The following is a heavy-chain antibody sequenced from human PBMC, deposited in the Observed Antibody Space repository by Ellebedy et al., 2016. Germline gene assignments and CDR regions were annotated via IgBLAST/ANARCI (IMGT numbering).Heavy chain of an antibody. Sequence: GGSLRLSCAASGFTFSDYAMHWVRQAPGKGLEWVAVIWSDGNKKYYTDSVRGRFTISRDTSENTLYMEMDSLRAKDTAVYYCARGGAVAGGFDYWGQGTLVTVSS. V-gene: IGHV3-33*01. CDR3: ARGGAVAGGFDY. CDR2: IWSDGNKK. CDR1: GFTFSDYA. J-gene: IGHJ4*02. D-gene: IGHD6-19*01.